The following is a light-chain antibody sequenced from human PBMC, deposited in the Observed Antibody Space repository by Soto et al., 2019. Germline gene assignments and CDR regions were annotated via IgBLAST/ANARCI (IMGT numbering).Light chain of an antibody. CDR1: QSVGSD. Sequence: EIVMTQSPATLSVSPGERATLSCRASQSVGSDLAWYQQKPGQAPRLLIFGATYRATGIPARFSGSGSGTEFNLTISSLQSEDFGVYFCQQYDDWLRLTFGGGTKVDI. J-gene: IGKJ4*01. CDR3: QQYDDWLRLT. V-gene: IGKV3D-15*01. CDR2: GAT.